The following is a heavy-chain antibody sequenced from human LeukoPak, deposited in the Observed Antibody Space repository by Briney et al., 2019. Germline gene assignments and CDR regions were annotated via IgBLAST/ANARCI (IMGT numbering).Heavy chain of an antibody. D-gene: IGHD5-18*01. J-gene: IGHJ4*02. CDR2: IKQDGSEK. CDR3: ARGRWGYSYGGD. Sequence: GGSLRLSCAASGFTFSSDSMNWVRQAPGKGLEWVANIKQDGSEKYYVDSVKGRFTISRDNAKNSLYLQLNSLRAEDTAVYYCARGRWGYSYGGDWGQGTLVTVSS. CDR1: GFTFSSDS. V-gene: IGHV3-7*01.